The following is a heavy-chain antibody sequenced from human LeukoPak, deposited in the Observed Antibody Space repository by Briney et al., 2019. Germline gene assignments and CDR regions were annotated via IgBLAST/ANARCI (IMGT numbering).Heavy chain of an antibody. Sequence: SETLSLTCTVSGGSVSTSDYYWGWIRQSPVKGLEWIGDVLYTGKTNYNPSLRGRATISIDTSKNQFSLKLTYVTAADTAVYYCARVFDSWGQGTLVTVSS. J-gene: IGHJ4*02. CDR3: ARVFDS. V-gene: IGHV4-39*07. CDR1: GGSVSTSDYY. CDR2: VLYTGKT.